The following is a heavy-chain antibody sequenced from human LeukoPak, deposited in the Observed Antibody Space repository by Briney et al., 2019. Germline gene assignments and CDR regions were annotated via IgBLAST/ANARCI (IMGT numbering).Heavy chain of an antibody. CDR3: ASQTGSQLPRVYYYYYYMDV. D-gene: IGHD1-14*01. CDR1: GGTFSSYA. J-gene: IGHJ6*03. Sequence: ASVKVSCKASGGTFSSYAISWVRQAPGQGLEWMGGIIPIFGTANHAQKFQGRVTITTDESTSTAYMELSSLRSEDTAVYYCASQTGSQLPRVYYYYYYMDVWGKGTTVTVSS. CDR2: IIPIFGTA. V-gene: IGHV1-69*05.